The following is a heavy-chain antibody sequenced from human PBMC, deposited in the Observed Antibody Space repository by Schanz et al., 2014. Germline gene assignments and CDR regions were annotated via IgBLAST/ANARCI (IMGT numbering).Heavy chain of an antibody. CDR2: FYNPGST. CDR3: ARNKYTSGWYYFDY. D-gene: IGHD6-19*01. J-gene: IGHJ4*02. CDR1: GDSVNSNY. Sequence: QVQLQESGPGLVKPSETLSLTCTVSGDSVNSNYWNWIRQSPGRGLEWIGHFYNPGSTNYNPSLKSRPHISIHPPTNRFSLKLTSVTAADTAVYFCARNKYTSGWYYFDYWGQGVLVTVSS. V-gene: IGHV4-59*08.